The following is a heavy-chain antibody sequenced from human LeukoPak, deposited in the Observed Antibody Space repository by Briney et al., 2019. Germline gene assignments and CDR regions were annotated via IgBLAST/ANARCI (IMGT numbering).Heavy chain of an antibody. CDR3: GRDRRGTYYYDSSGYYSDY. J-gene: IGHJ4*02. Sequence: SETLSLTCTVSGSSISSYYWSWIRQPPGKGLEWIGYIYYSGSTNYNPSLKSRVTISVDTSKNQFSLKLSSVTAADTAVYYCGRDRRGTYYYDSSGYYSDYXXXGTXVXXSS. CDR1: GSSISSYY. V-gene: IGHV4-59*01. CDR2: IYYSGST. D-gene: IGHD3-22*01.